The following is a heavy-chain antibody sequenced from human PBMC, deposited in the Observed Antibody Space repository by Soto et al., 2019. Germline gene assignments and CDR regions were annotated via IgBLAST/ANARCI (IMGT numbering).Heavy chain of an antibody. CDR2: INPNSGGT. V-gene: IGHV1-2*04. J-gene: IGHJ6*02. Sequence: GASVKVSCKASGYTFTGYYMHWVRQAPGQGLEWMGWINPNSGGTNYAQKFQGWVTMTRDTSISTAYMELSRLRSDDTAVYYCARGGRIAAAGTYYYGMDVWGQGTTVTVSS. CDR3: ARGGRIAAAGTYYYGMDV. CDR1: GYTFTGYY. D-gene: IGHD6-13*01.